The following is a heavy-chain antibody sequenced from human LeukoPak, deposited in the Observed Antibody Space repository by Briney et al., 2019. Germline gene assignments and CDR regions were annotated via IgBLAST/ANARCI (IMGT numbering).Heavy chain of an antibody. J-gene: IGHJ4*02. D-gene: IGHD4/OR15-4a*01. V-gene: IGHV3-30*03. CDR3: ARRAGAYSHPYDY. CDR1: GLTFSSYG. Sequence: GRSLRLSCAASGLTFSSYGMHWVRQAPGKGLEWVAVISYDGSNKYYADSVKGRFTISRDNSKNTLYLQMNSLRAEDTAVYYCARRAGAYSHPYDYWGQGTLVTVSS. CDR2: ISYDGSNK.